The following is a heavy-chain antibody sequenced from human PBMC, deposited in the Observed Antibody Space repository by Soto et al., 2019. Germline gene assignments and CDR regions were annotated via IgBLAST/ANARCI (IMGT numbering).Heavy chain of an antibody. CDR2: IVVGSGNT. Sequence: ASVKVSCKASGFTFTSSAMQWVRQARGQRLEWIGWIVVGSGNTNYAQKFQERVTITRDRSTSTAYMELSSLRSEDTAVYYCARGNYDFWSGFRFDPWGQGTLVTVSS. CDR3: ARGNYDFWSGFRFDP. D-gene: IGHD3-3*01. V-gene: IGHV1-58*02. J-gene: IGHJ5*02. CDR1: GFTFTSSA.